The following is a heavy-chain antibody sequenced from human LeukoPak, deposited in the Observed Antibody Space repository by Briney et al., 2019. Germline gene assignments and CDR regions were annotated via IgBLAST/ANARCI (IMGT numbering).Heavy chain of an antibody. J-gene: IGHJ4*02. CDR2: IYYSGST. V-gene: IGHV4-59*01. D-gene: IGHD4-17*01. CDR3: ARHGVYGDYSTPRGSDY. CDR1: GGSITSYY. Sequence: PSETLSLTCTVSGGSITSYYWSWIRQPPGKGLEWIGYIYYSGSTNYNPSLKSRVTISVDTSKNQFSLKLSSVTAADTAVYYCARHGVYGDYSTPRGSDYWGQGTLVTVSS.